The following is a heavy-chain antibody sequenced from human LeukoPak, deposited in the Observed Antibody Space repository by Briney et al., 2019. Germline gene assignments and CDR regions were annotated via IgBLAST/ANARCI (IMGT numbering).Heavy chain of an antibody. D-gene: IGHD4-17*01. J-gene: IGHJ6*02. CDR1: GGSISSYY. CDR3: ARHDYGDYKGVDV. Sequence: SETLSLTCTVSGGSISSYYWSWIRQPPGKGLEWIGYIYYSGSTNYNPSLKSRVTISVDTSKNQFSLKLSSVTAADTAVYYCARHDYGDYKGVDVWGQGTTVTVSS. CDR2: IYYSGST. V-gene: IGHV4-59*01.